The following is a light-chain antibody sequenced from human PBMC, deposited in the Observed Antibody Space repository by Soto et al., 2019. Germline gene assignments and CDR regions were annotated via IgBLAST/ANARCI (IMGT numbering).Light chain of an antibody. CDR2: GAS. V-gene: IGKV3-20*01. CDR3: QQYGRSSYT. Sequence: IVLTQSPDTLSLSPGERATLSCWASQTVGTNYLAWYQQKPGLAPRLLIYGASSRAAGIPDRFSGSGSGTDFTLTISRLEPEDSAVYYCQQYGRSSYTFGPGTKVDIK. CDR1: QTVGTNY. J-gene: IGKJ3*01.